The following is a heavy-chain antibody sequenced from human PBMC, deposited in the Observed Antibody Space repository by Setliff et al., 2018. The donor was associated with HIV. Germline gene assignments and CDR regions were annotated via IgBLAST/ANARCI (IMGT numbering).Heavy chain of an antibody. J-gene: IGHJ4*02. V-gene: IGHV4-39*01. CDR1: GGSISSTSYY. Sequence: SETLSLTCTVSGGSISSTSYYGGWIRQPPGTGLEWIGSISSSGNTYYNPSLKSRVTTSVDTPKNQFSLKLNSVTAADTAVYYCAKTIGRYFDIFDNWGQGTLVTGSS. CDR2: ISSSGNT. D-gene: IGHD3-9*01. CDR3: AKTIGRYFDIFDN.